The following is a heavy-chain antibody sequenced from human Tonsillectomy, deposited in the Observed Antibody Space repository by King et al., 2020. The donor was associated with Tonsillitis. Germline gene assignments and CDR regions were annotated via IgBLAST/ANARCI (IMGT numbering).Heavy chain of an antibody. D-gene: IGHD3-22*01. CDR3: ARENSSSGFHYYGMDV. J-gene: IGHJ6*02. CDR1: GFTFSNYE. V-gene: IGHV3-48*03. Sequence: VQLVESGGGLVQHGVSLKLSCAASGFTFSNYEMNWVRQAPGKGLEWVSYMTSSGSKIYYADSVKGRFTISRDNAKNTLSLQMDSLRVEDTAIYYCARENSSSGFHYYGMDVWGQGTTVTVSS. CDR2: MTSSGSKI.